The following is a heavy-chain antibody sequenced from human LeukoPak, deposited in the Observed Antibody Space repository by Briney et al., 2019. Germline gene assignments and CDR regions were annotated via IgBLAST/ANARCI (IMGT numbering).Heavy chain of an antibody. D-gene: IGHD6-13*01. J-gene: IGHJ4*02. CDR1: GFTFSSYS. V-gene: IGHV3-21*01. Sequence: PGGSLRLSCAASGFTFSSYSMNWVRQAPGKGLEWVSSISSSSSYIYYADSVKGRFTISRDNAKNPLYLQMNSLRAEDTAVYYCAREDGSSSYFDYWGQGTLVTVSS. CDR3: AREDGSSSYFDY. CDR2: ISSSSSYI.